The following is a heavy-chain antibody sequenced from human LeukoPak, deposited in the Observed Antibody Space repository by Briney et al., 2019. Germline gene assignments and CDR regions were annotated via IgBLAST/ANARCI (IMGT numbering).Heavy chain of an antibody. V-gene: IGHV1-69*01. Sequence: GSSVKVSCKASGATFSSYAISWVRQAPGQGLEWMGGIIPIFGTANYAQKFQGRVTTTADESTSTAYMELSSLRSEDTAVYYCASKCSSTSCYYFDYWGQGTLVTVSS. CDR2: IIPIFGTA. CDR3: ASKCSSTSCYYFDY. D-gene: IGHD2-2*01. CDR1: GATFSSYA. J-gene: IGHJ4*02.